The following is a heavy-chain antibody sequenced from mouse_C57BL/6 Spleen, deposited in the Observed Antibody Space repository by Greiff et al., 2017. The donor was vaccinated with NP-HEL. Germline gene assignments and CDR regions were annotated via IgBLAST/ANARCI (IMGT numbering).Heavy chain of an antibody. CDR2: IDPSDSYT. D-gene: IGHD3-2*02. Sequence: QVQLQQSGAELVMPGASVKLSCKASGYTFTSYWMHWVKQRPGQGLEWIGEIDPSDSYTNYNQKFKGKSTLTVDKSSSTAYMQLSSLTSEDSAVYYCARRQLRLDYYAMDYWGQGTSVTVSS. V-gene: IGHV1-69*01. J-gene: IGHJ4*01. CDR3: ARRQLRLDYYAMDY. CDR1: GYTFTSYW.